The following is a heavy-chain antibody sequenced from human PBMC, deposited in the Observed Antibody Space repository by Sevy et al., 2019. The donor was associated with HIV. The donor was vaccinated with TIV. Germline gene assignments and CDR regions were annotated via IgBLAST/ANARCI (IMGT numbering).Heavy chain of an antibody. CDR3: AGGNGGGRGYS. Sequence: SETLSLTCTVSGGSITSLYWNWIRQPPGKGLEWIANIYYNGHINYNPSLKSRVTLSLDTSKNQFSLRLSSVTAADTGMYYLAGGNGGGRGYSWGQGTLVTVSS. CDR2: IYYNGHI. CDR1: GGSITSLY. D-gene: IGHD3-16*01. V-gene: IGHV4-59*08. J-gene: IGHJ4*02.